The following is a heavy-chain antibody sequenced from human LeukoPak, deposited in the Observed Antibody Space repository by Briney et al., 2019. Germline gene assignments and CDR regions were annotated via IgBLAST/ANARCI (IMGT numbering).Heavy chain of an antibody. CDR2: ISYDGSNK. CDR3: VKRWTGTTIGPQDY. V-gene: IGHV3-30*18. CDR1: GFTFSSYG. J-gene: IGHJ4*02. D-gene: IGHD1-1*01. Sequence: GGSLRLSCAASGFTFSSYGMHWVRQAPGKGLEWVAVISYDGSNKYYADSVKGRFTISRDNSKNTLYLQMNSLRAEDMAVYYCVKRWTGTTIGPQDYWGQGTLVTVSS.